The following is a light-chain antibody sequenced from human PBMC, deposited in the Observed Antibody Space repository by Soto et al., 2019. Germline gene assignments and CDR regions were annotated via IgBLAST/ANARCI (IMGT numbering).Light chain of an antibody. CDR2: SNN. CDR3: AALDDSLNGVV. CDR1: SSNIGSKT. V-gene: IGLV1-44*01. Sequence: QSVLTQPPSASGTPGQRVTISCSGSSSNIGSKTVNWYQQLPGTAPKLLIYSNNQRPSGVPDRFSGSMSGTSASLAISGLQSEDEADYYCAALDDSLNGVVFGGGTKLTVL. J-gene: IGLJ2*01.